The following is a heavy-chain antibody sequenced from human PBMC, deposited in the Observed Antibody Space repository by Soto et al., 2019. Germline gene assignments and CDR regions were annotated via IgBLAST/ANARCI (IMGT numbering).Heavy chain of an antibody. CDR2: IMPIFGTA. J-gene: IGHJ4*02. CDR1: VGTFSSYA. V-gene: IGHV1-69*13. D-gene: IGHD2-2*02. Sequence: SLKVSCKASVGTFSSYAISWVRQAPGQGLEGMGGIMPIFGTANYAQELQGRGRITGDESTSTAYMERSSLGSEDTAVYYCASPRGCSSTSCYTVQRNFDYWGQGTLVTVS. CDR3: ASPRGCSSTSCYTVQRNFDY.